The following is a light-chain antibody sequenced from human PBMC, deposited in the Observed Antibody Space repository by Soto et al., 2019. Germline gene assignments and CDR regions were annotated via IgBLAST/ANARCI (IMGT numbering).Light chain of an antibody. V-gene: IGLV2-14*01. Sequence: QSALTQPASVSGSPGQSITISCTGTSSDVGGYNYVSWYQQHPGKAPKLMIYDVSNRPSGVSNRFSGSKSGNTASLTISGLQAEDEADYYCSPYTSSSPPLFGGGTKVTVL. CDR1: SSDVGGYNY. CDR3: SPYTSSSPPL. CDR2: DVS. J-gene: IGLJ2*01.